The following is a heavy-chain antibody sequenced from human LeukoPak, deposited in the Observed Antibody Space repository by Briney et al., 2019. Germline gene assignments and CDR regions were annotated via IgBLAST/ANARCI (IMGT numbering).Heavy chain of an antibody. D-gene: IGHD4-11*01. CDR2: MYYTGST. J-gene: IGHJ6*02. CDR1: GGSTASSSHY. CDR3: ARHRIQSPVLMDV. Sequence: PSETLSLTCTVSGGSTASSSHYWGWIRQSPGKGLEWIAIMYYTGSTYYNPPLKSRVTISVDTSKNQFSLKLTSVTAADTAVYYCARHRIQSPVLMDVWGQGTTVTVSS. V-gene: IGHV4-39*01.